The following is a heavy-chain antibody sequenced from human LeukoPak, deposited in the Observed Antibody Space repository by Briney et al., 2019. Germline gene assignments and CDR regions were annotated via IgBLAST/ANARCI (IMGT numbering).Heavy chain of an antibody. J-gene: IGHJ3*02. CDR3: ARHAPYYYGTSVYRYDAFDI. CDR2: IYNTGST. Sequence: PSETLSLTCSVSGDSISGYYWSWVRQPPGNGLDWIGYIYNTGSTNYNPSLKSRVTISVDTSKNQFSLKLSSVTAADTAVYYCARHAPYYYGTSVYRYDAFDIWGQGTMVTVSS. D-gene: IGHD3-22*01. V-gene: IGHV4-59*01. CDR1: GDSISGYY.